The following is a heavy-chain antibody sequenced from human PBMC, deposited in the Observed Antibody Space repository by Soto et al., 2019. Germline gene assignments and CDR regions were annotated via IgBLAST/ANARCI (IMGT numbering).Heavy chain of an antibody. CDR1: GGSISSYY. J-gene: IGHJ4*02. V-gene: IGHV4-59*01. CDR3: ARAPYYYDSSGFDY. Sequence: SETLSLTCTVSGGSISSYYWSWIRQPPGKGLEWIGYIYYSGSTNYNPSLKSRVTISVDTSKNQFSLKLSSVTAADTAVYYCARAPYYYDSSGFDYWGQGTLVTVS. D-gene: IGHD3-22*01. CDR2: IYYSGST.